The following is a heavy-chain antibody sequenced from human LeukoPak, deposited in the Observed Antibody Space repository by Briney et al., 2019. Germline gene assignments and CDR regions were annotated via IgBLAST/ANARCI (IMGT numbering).Heavy chain of an antibody. Sequence: SQTLSLTCTVPGGSISSGGYYWSWIRQHPGKGLEWIGYIYYSGSTYYNPSLKSRVTISVDTSKNQFSLKLSSVTAADTAVYYCARGRSPLGYYYYMDVWGKGTTVTVSS. J-gene: IGHJ6*03. CDR3: ARGRSPLGYYYYMDV. CDR1: GGSISSGGYY. D-gene: IGHD7-27*01. CDR2: IYYSGST. V-gene: IGHV4-31*03.